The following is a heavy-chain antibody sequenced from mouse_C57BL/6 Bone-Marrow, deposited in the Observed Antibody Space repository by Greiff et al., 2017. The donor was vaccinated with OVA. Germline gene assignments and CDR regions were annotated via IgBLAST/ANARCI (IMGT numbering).Heavy chain of an antibody. Sequence: QVQLQQSGAELARPEASVKLSCKASGYTFTSSGISWVKQRTGQGLEWIGEIYPRSGNTYYNEKFKGKATLTADKSSSTAYMELRSLTSEDSAVYFCARCGTVARYFDVWGTGTTVTVSS. J-gene: IGHJ1*03. CDR2: IYPRSGNT. CDR1: GYTFTSSG. D-gene: IGHD1-1*01. V-gene: IGHV1-81*01. CDR3: ARCGTVARYFDV.